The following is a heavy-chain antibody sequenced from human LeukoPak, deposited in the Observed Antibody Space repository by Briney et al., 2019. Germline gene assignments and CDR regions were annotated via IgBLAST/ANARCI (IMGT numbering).Heavy chain of an antibody. Sequence: SETLSLTCTVSGGPFSSYYWSWIRQPPGKGLDWIGYIYYSGSTNYNPSLTSRVTIPVDTSKKQFSPKLSSVTAADTAVYYCARYCSGGSCPNLFDPWGQRTLVTVSS. CDR1: GGPFSSYY. J-gene: IGHJ5*02. D-gene: IGHD2-15*01. CDR3: ARYCSGGSCPNLFDP. CDR2: IYYSGST. V-gene: IGHV4-59*01.